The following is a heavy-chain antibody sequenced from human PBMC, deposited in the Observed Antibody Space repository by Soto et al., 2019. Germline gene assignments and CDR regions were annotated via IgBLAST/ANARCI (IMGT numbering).Heavy chain of an antibody. J-gene: IGHJ5*02. CDR2: INPSGGST. V-gene: IGHV1-46*01. Sequence: ASVKVSCKASGYTFTSYYMHWVRRAPGQGLEWMGIINPSGGSTSYAQKFQGRVTMTRDTSTSTVYMELSSLRSEDTAVYYCARDPHYYGSGSYHWFDPWGQGTLVTVSS. CDR1: GYTFTSYY. CDR3: ARDPHYYGSGSYHWFDP. D-gene: IGHD3-10*01.